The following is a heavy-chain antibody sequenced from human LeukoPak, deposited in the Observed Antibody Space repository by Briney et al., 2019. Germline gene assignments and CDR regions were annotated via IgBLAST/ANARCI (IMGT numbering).Heavy chain of an antibody. CDR3: ARSWAVQNTFYYFDD. D-gene: IGHD1-1*01. Sequence: ASVKVSCKASTDTFNNYGIVWVRQARGQGLEWMGGIVPVFETIDYAQKFQGRVTLSADDSTTTAYMELNSLRSEDTAVYYCARSWAVQNTFYYFDDWGQGTLVTVSS. V-gene: IGHV1-69*13. CDR1: TDTFNNYG. J-gene: IGHJ4*02. CDR2: IVPVFETI.